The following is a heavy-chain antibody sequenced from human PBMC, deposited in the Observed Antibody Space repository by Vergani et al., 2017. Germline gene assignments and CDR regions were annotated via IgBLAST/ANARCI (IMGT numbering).Heavy chain of an antibody. D-gene: IGHD5-18*01. CDR1: GYTFTSYG. CDR3: ATGVKKRYSYGSDWYFDL. V-gene: IGHV1-18*01. Sequence: QVQLVQSGAEVKKPGASVKVSCKASGYTFTSYGISWVRQAPGQGLEWMGWISAYNGNTNYAQKFQGRVTMTEDTATDTAHMELSSLRSEDTAVYYCATGVKKRYSYGSDWYFDLWGRGTLVTVSS. J-gene: IGHJ2*01. CDR2: ISAYNGNT.